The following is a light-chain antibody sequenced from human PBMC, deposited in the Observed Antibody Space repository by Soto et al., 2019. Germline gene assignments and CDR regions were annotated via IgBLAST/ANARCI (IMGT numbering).Light chain of an antibody. CDR3: QQSYNTRLT. J-gene: IGKJ4*01. Sequence: EIVMTQSPATLSVSPGERATLSCRASQSVSTNLAWYQQKPGQAPRLLIYGASTRATGIPARFSGSGSGTEFTLTISSLQPEDFGTYYCQQSYNTRLTFGGGTKVDI. CDR1: QSVSTN. V-gene: IGKV3-15*01. CDR2: GAS.